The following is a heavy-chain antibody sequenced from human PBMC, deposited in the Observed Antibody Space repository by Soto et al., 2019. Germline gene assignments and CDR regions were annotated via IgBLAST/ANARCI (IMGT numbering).Heavy chain of an antibody. CDR3: ARSFKRGSRAAIYFDY. CDR2: INHSGST. D-gene: IGHD2-2*01. V-gene: IGHV4-34*01. J-gene: IGHJ4*02. Sequence: SETLSLTCAVYGGSFSGYYWSWIRQPPGKGLEWIGEINHSGSTNYNPSLKSRVTISVDTSKNQFSLKLSSVTAADTAVYYCARSFKRGSRAAIYFDYWGQGTLVTVSS. CDR1: GGSFSGYY.